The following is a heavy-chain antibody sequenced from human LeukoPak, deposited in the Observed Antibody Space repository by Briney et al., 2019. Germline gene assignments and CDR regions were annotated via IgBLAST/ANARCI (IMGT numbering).Heavy chain of an antibody. D-gene: IGHD3-22*01. Sequence: SGTLSLTCTVSGGSINNYYWNWIRQPPGKGLEWIGYIYYSGNTNYNPSLRSRITISIDTSKNQFSLKLSSVTAADTAIYYCARGQWLPVFDFWGQGTLVTVSS. V-gene: IGHV4-59*01. CDR2: IYYSGNT. CDR1: GGSINNYY. CDR3: ARGQWLPVFDF. J-gene: IGHJ4*02.